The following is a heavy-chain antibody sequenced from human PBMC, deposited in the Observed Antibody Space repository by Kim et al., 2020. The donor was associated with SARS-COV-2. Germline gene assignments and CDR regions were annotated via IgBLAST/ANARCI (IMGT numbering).Heavy chain of an antibody. CDR1: GFTFSRNW. CDR2: TNEDGSIT. D-gene: IGHD3-16*01. CDR3: VRDLCGRQDI. V-gene: IGHV3-74*01. Sequence: GGSLRLSCAASGFTFSRNWMHWVRQAPGKGLVWVSRTNEDGSITNHADSVKGRFTLSRDNAKNTLYLQMNNLRAEDTAVYYCVRDLCGRQDIWGQGTMFT. J-gene: IGHJ3*02.